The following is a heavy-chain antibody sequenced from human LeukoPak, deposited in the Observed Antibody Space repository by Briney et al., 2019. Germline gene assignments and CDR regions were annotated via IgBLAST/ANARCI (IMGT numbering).Heavy chain of an antibody. D-gene: IGHD6-13*01. J-gene: IGHJ1*01. Sequence: GGSLRLSCAASGFTFSSYWMHWVRQVPGKGLVWVSHMNTDGNTTSYADSVKGRFTISRDNAKNTLYLQMNSLRAEDTAVYYCGSAAAQPGHFQHWGQGTLVTVSS. CDR1: GFTFSSYW. V-gene: IGHV3-74*01. CDR2: MNTDGNTT. CDR3: GSAAAQPGHFQH.